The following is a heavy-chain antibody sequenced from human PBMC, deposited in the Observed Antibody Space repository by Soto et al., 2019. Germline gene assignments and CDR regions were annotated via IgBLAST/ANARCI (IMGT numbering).Heavy chain of an antibody. CDR1: GFTFSSYA. D-gene: IGHD6-6*01. CDR2: ISYDGSNK. CDR3: ARVLGGGRIAARNYYYYGMDV. V-gene: IGHV3-30-3*01. J-gene: IGHJ6*02. Sequence: HPGGSLRLSCAASGFTFSSYAMHWVRQAPGKGLEWVAVISYDGSNKYYADSVKGRFTISRDNSKNTLYLQMNSLRAEDTAVYYCARVLGGGRIAARNYYYYGMDVWGQGTTVTVSS.